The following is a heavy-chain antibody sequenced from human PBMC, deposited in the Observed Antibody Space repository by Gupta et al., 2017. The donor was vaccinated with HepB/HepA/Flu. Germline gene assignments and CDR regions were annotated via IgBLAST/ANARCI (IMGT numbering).Heavy chain of an antibody. V-gene: IGHV3-33*01. CDR3: ARGTGYNWGYFDY. CDR1: GFTFNDYG. Sequence: QVQLVESGGGVVQPGRSLRLSCAASGFTFNDYGMHWDRQAPGKGLEWVAVLWHDGSKKSYVDSVKGRFSISRDNSESMVYLQMNSLRAEDTAVYFCARGTGYNWGYFDYWGQGILVTVSS. D-gene: IGHD1-1*01. CDR2: LWHDGSKK. J-gene: IGHJ4*02.